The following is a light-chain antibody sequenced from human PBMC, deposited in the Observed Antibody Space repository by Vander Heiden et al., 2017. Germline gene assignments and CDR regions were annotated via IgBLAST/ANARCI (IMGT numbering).Light chain of an antibody. CDR3: AAWDDSLSGWV. CDR1: SSNIGSNY. J-gene: IGLJ3*02. V-gene: IGLV1-47*02. CDR2: SNN. Sequence: QSVLPQPPSASGTPGQMVTISCSGSSSNIGSNYVYWYQQLPGTAPKLLIYSNNQRPSGVPDRFSGSKSGTSASLAISGLRSEDEADYYCAAWDDSLSGWVFGGGTKLTVL.